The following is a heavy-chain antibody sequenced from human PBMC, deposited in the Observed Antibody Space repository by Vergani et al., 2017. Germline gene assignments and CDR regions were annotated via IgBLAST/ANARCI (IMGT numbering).Heavy chain of an antibody. J-gene: IGHJ2*01. Sequence: EVQLLESGGGLVQPGGSLRLSCAASGFTFSSYAMSWVRQAPGKGLEWVSAISGSGGSTYYADSVKGRFTIYRDNSKNTLYLQMNSLRAEDTAVYYCAKDITYSSGWADWYFDLWGRGTLVTVSS. CDR3: AKDITYSSGWADWYFDL. CDR2: ISGSGGST. CDR1: GFTFSSYA. D-gene: IGHD6-19*01. V-gene: IGHV3-23*01.